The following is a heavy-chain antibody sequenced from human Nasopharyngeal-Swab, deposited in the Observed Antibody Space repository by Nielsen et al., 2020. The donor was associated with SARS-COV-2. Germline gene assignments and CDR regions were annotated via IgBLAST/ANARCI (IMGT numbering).Heavy chain of an antibody. CDR2: ISYDGSNK. D-gene: IGHD1-26*01. V-gene: IGHV3-30-3*01. CDR3: ARPYSGSYFHGMDV. J-gene: IGHJ6*02. Sequence: WIRQHPGKGLEWVAVISYDGSNKYYADSVKGRFTISRDNSKNTLYLQMNSLRAEDTAVYYCARPYSGSYFHGMDVWGQGTTVTVSS.